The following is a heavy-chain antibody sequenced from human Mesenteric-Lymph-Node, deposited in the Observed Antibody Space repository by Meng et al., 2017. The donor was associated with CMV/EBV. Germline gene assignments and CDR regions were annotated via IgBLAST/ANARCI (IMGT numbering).Heavy chain of an antibody. V-gene: IGHV3-21*01. CDR1: GFTFSSYT. Sequence: GGSLRLSCAASGFTFSSYTMNWVRQAPGKGLEWVSSISSSGGYIYHSDSLKGRFTISRDNAKNSLYLQMNSLRADDTAEYYCARITTYLRGVHGMDVWGQGTSVTVSS. CDR3: ARITTYLRGVHGMDV. D-gene: IGHD3-3*01. J-gene: IGHJ6*02. CDR2: ISSSGGYI.